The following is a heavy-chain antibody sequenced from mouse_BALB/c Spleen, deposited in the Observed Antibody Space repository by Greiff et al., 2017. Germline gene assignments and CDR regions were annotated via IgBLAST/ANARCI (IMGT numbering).Heavy chain of an antibody. J-gene: IGHJ3*01. CDR1: GYTFTSYD. D-gene: IGHD1-1*01. CDR3: ASFYYYGSSPWFAY. Sequence: VNLVESGPELVKPGALVKISCKASGYTFTSYDINWVKQRPGQGLEWIGWIYPGDGSTKYNEKFKDKTTLTADKSSSTAYMQLSSLTSEDSAVYYCASFYYYGSSPWFAYWGQGTLVTVSA. CDR2: IYPGDGST. V-gene: IGHV1S56*01.